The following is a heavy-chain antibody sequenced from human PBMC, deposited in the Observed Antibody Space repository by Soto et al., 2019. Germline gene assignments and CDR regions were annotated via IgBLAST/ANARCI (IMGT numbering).Heavy chain of an antibody. D-gene: IGHD3-3*02. Sequence: ASVKVSCKASGGTFSSYAISWVRQAPGQGLEWMGGIIPIFGTANYAQKFQGRVTITADESTSTAYMELSSLRSEDTAVYYCASVLEATYYYYGMDVWGQGTTVTVSS. CDR3: ASVLEATYYYYGMDV. CDR2: IIPIFGTA. CDR1: GGTFSSYA. J-gene: IGHJ6*02. V-gene: IGHV1-69*13.